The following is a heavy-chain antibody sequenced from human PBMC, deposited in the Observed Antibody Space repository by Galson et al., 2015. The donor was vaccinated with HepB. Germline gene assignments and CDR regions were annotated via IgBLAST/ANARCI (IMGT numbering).Heavy chain of an antibody. Sequence: QSGAEVKKPGESLRISCKGSGYSFPSYWISWVRQMPGKGLEWMGRIDPSDSYTNYSPSFQGHVTISADKSISTAYLQWSSLKASDTAMYYCARHDYYGSGRSPRSINYWGQGTLVTVSS. CDR2: IDPSDSYT. D-gene: IGHD3-10*01. CDR1: GYSFPSYW. J-gene: IGHJ4*02. CDR3: ARHDYYGSGRSPRSINY. V-gene: IGHV5-10-1*01.